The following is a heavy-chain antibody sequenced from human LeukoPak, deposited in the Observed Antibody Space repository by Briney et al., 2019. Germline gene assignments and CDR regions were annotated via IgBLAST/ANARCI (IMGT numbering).Heavy chain of an antibody. CDR1: GYSFRSHS. CDR3: TRDYYDSSGLPFDY. V-gene: IGHV3-21*01. Sequence: GGSLRLSCAGSGYSFRSHSMNWVRQAQGKGMEWVSSISSISHYISYADAVKGRFTISRDNAKNSLYLQMNSLRAEDTALYYCTRDYYDSSGLPFDYWGQGTLVTVSS. J-gene: IGHJ4*02. CDR2: ISSISHYI. D-gene: IGHD3-22*01.